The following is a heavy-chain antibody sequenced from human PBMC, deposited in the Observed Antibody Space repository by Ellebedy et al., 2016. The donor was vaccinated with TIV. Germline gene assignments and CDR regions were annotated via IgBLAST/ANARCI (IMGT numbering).Heavy chain of an antibody. CDR3: AKHYYDTSSYHGGPFGY. V-gene: IGHV3-23*01. CDR2: ISGNGGST. Sequence: GESLKISXAASGFTISNYAMSWVRQAPGKGLEWVSVISGNGGSTDYADSVKGRFTISRDNSKNTLDLQMNSLRAEDTAVYYCAKHYYDTSSYHGGPFGYWGQGTLVTVSS. D-gene: IGHD3-22*01. CDR1: GFTISNYA. J-gene: IGHJ4*02.